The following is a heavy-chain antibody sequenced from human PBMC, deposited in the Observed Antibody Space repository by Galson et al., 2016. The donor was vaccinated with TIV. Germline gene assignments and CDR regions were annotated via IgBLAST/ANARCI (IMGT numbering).Heavy chain of an antibody. Sequence: SLRLSCAASGFTFTTYAMKWVRQAPGKGLDWVSSISGSGGRTYYADSVKGRFTISRDNSKNTLYLPMSSLRAEDTALYYCARGPTTRRGYYGLDIWGQGTTVTVSS. CDR1: GFTFTTYA. D-gene: IGHD1-26*01. CDR2: ISGSGGRT. CDR3: ARGPTTRRGYYGLDI. J-gene: IGHJ6*02. V-gene: IGHV3-23*01.